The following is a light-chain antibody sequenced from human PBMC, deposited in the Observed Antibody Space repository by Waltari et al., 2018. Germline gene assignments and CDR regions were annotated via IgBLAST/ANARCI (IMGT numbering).Light chain of an antibody. V-gene: IGKV3-20*01. Sequence: EIVLTQSPATLSLSPGERAILSCRASQGISSNYLAWYQQKPGQAPRLLIYGASSRATGVPDRFSGGGSGTDFTLTISRLEPEDFAMYYCQQYSSSPQTFGQGTKVEIK. CDR1: QGISSNY. CDR3: QQYSSSPQT. CDR2: GAS. J-gene: IGKJ1*01.